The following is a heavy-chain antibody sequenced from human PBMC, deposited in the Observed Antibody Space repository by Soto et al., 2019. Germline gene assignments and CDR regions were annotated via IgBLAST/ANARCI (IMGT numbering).Heavy chain of an antibody. J-gene: IGHJ4*02. Sequence: SETLSLTCTVSGGSISSGGYYWSWIRQHPGRGLEWIGYSYYSGSTNYNPSLKSRVTISVDTSKNQFSLKLTSVTAADTAVYYCARTSRWLQPYYFDYWGQGLLVTVSS. CDR2: SYYSGST. V-gene: IGHV4-61*08. CDR3: ARTSRWLQPYYFDY. D-gene: IGHD5-12*01. CDR1: GGSISSGGYY.